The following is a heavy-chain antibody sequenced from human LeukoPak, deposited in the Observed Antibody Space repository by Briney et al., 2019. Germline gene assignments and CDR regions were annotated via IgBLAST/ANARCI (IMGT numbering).Heavy chain of an antibody. J-gene: IGHJ6*03. Sequence: PSETLSLTCTVSGYSISSGYYWGWIRQPPGKGLEWIGSIYHSGSTYYNPSLKSRVTISVDMSKNQFSLKLSSVTAADTAVYYCARAGEPNYDFWSGYYYYMDVWGKGTTVTVSS. CDR2: IYHSGST. CDR1: GYSISSGYY. V-gene: IGHV4-38-2*02. CDR3: ARAGEPNYDFWSGYYYYMDV. D-gene: IGHD3-3*01.